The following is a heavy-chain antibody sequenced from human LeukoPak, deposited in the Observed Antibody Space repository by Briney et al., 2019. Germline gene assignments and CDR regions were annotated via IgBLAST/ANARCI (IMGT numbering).Heavy chain of an antibody. CDR3: ARGYGGNSLDY. CDR2: INHSGST. CDR1: GGSFSGYY. J-gene: IGHJ4*02. Sequence: SETLSLTFAVYGGSFSGYYWSWIRQPPGKGLEWIGEINHSGSTNYNPSLKSRVTISVDTSKNQFSLKLSSVTAADTAVYYCARGYGGNSLDYWGQGTLVTVSS. V-gene: IGHV4-34*01. D-gene: IGHD4-23*01.